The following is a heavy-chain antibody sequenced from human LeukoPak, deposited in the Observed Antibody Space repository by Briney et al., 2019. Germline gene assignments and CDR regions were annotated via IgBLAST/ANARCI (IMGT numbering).Heavy chain of an antibody. D-gene: IGHD3-10*01. CDR1: GFTFSSYG. V-gene: IGHV3-23*01. Sequence: GGSLRLSCAASGFTFSSYGMSWVRQAPGKGLEWVSAISGSGGSTYYADSVKGRFTISRDNSKNTLYLQMNSLRAEDTAVYYCARTGGGYYYGSGTYYFDYWGQGTLVTVSS. CDR3: ARTGGGYYYGSGTYYFDY. J-gene: IGHJ4*02. CDR2: ISGSGGST.